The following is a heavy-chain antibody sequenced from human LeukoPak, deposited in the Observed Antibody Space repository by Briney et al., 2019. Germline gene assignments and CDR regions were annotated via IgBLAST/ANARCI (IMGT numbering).Heavy chain of an antibody. J-gene: IGHJ4*02. V-gene: IGHV3-64*01. CDR1: GFTFSSYA. CDR2: ISSNGGST. D-gene: IGHD6-19*01. Sequence: GGSLRLSCAASGFTFSSYAMHWVRQAPGKGLEYVSAISSNGGSTYYANSVKGRFTISRDNSKNTLYLQMGSLRAEDMAVYYCARAGSGWSNDYWGRGTLVTVSS. CDR3: ARAGSGWSNDY.